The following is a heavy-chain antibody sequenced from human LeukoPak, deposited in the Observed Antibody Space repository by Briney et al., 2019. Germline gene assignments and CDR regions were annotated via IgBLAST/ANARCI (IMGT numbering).Heavy chain of an antibody. CDR1: GGTFSSYA. Sequence: ASVKVSCKASGGTFSSYAISWVRQAPGQGLEWMGGIIPIFGTANYAQKFQGRVTITADESTSTAYMELSSLRSEDTAVYYCAREGGPYHYDSSGYFLLIWGQGTLVTVSS. D-gene: IGHD3-22*01. CDR3: AREGGPYHYDSSGYFLLI. V-gene: IGHV1-69*13. J-gene: IGHJ4*02. CDR2: IIPIFGTA.